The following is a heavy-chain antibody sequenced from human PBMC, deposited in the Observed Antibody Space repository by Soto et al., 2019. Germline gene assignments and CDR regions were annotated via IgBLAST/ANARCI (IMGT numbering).Heavy chain of an antibody. V-gene: IGHV4-34*01. Sequence: SETLSLTCAVYGGSFSGYYWSWIRQPPGKGLEWIGEINHSGSTNYNPSLKSRVTISVDTSKNQFSLKLSSVTAADTAVYYCARGRGYSSGNGIHFDYWGQGTLVTVSS. CDR2: INHSGST. CDR3: ARGRGYSSGNGIHFDY. J-gene: IGHJ4*02. D-gene: IGHD5-18*01. CDR1: GGSFSGYY.